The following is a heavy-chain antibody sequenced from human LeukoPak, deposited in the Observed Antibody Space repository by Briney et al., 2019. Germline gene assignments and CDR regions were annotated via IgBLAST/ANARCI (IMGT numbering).Heavy chain of an antibody. CDR3: ARLPKENAFDI. CDR1: GGSISSYY. CDR2: IYYSGST. J-gene: IGHJ3*02. V-gene: IGHV4-59*01. Sequence: SETLSLTCTVSGGSISSYYWSWIRQPPGKGLEWIGYIYYSGSTNYNPSLKSRVTISVDTSKNQFSLKLSSVTAADTAAYYCARLPKENAFDIWGQGTMVTVSS.